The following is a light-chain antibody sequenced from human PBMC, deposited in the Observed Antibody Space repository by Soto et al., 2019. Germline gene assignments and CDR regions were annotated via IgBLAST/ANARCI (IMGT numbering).Light chain of an antibody. J-gene: IGKJ4*01. Sequence: EIGLTQSPATLSLSPGERATLSCRASQSVSRYLAWYQQKPGQAPRLLIHDTSTRATGVTSTFRGSGSGTEFTLTISSLEPEDSAMYYCQQRYNWPPTFGGGTQVEIK. CDR2: DTS. CDR3: QQRYNWPPT. CDR1: QSVSRY. V-gene: IGKV3-11*01.